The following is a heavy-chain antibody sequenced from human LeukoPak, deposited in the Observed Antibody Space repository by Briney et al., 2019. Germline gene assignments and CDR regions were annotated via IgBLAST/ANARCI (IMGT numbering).Heavy chain of an antibody. CDR2: IDTVGDT. Sequence: GGSLRLSCAASGFTFSSYDMHWVRQATGKGLEWVSAIDTVGDTYYPDSVKGRFTISRDNSKNTLYLRMNSLRAEDTAVYFCARTPHLYFGSGSFQFDYWGQGTLVTVSS. CDR3: ARTPHLYFGSGSFQFDY. D-gene: IGHD3-10*01. V-gene: IGHV3-13*01. CDR1: GFTFSSYD. J-gene: IGHJ4*02.